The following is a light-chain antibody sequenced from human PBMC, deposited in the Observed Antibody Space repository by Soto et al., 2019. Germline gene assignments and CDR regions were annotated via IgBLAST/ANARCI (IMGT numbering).Light chain of an antibody. CDR1: QSVGYH. Sequence: NVLKRSPAGKSLSLGESRTLYCRASQSVGYHLAWYQQKPGQAPRLLIYDASNRATGIPARFSGSGSGTDFTLAISSLVPEDFGVYCCQPLSNWAPVTFGGGTKVDIK. CDR2: DAS. V-gene: IGKV3-11*01. J-gene: IGKJ4*01. CDR3: QPLSNWAPVT.